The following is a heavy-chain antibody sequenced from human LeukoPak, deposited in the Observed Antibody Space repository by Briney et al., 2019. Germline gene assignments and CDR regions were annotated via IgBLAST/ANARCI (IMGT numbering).Heavy chain of an antibody. CDR2: ISYDGSNK. CDR1: GFTFSSYA. CDR3: AKDLAYYYDSSSYDFDY. D-gene: IGHD3-22*01. V-gene: IGHV3-30-3*01. Sequence: GGSLRLSCAASGFTFSSYAMYWVRQAPGKGLEWVAVISYDGSNKYYADSVKGRFTISRDNSKNTLYLQMNSLRAEDTAVYDCAKDLAYYYDSSSYDFDYWGQGTLVTVSS. J-gene: IGHJ4*02.